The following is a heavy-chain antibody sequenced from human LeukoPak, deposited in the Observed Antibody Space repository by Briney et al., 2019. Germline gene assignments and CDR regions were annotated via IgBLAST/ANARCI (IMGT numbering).Heavy chain of an antibody. Sequence: GGSLRLSCTASGFTFSTYSVNWVRQAPGRGLEWVSSISSTSGHIYYADSVRGRFTISRDNAKNSLYLQMNSLRAEDTAVYYCASSSYYDILTGYPPFDYWGQGTLVTVSS. CDR3: ASSSYYDILTGYPPFDY. D-gene: IGHD3-9*01. CDR1: GFTFSTYS. V-gene: IGHV3-21*01. CDR2: ISSTSGHI. J-gene: IGHJ4*02.